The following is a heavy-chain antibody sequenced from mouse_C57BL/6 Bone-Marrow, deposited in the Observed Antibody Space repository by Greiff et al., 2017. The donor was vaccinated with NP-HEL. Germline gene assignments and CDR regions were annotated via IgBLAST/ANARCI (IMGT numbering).Heavy chain of an antibody. J-gene: IGHJ1*03. Sequence: QVQLQQPGAELVKPGASVKLSCKASGYTFTSYWMHWVKQRPGRGLEWIGRIDPNSGGTKYNEKFKSKATLTVDKPSSTAYMQLSSLTSEDSAVYYCASVFYYYCAGYFDVWGTGTTVTVSS. CDR2: IDPNSGGT. CDR3: ASVFYYYCAGYFDV. D-gene: IGHD1-1*01. CDR1: GYTFTSYW. V-gene: IGHV1-72*01.